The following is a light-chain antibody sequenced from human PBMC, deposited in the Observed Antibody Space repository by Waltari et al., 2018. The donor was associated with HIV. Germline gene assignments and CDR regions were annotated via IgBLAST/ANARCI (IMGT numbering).Light chain of an antibody. CDR1: TSNIGAAYD. Sequence: QSVLTQPPSVSGAPGQKVTISCTGSTSNIGAAYDVHWYQQLPGRAPKVLIYGNNKRPSGIPDRVSGSKSGTSASLAITGLQSDDEADYYCHSYDSGLGALFGGGTKVTVL. J-gene: IGLJ3*02. CDR2: GNN. V-gene: IGLV1-40*01. CDR3: HSYDSGLGAL.